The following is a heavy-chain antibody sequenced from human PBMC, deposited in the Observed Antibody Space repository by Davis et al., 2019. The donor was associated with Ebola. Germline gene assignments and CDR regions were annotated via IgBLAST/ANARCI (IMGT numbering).Heavy chain of an antibody. CDR3: ARGRWLHLGPIFDY. V-gene: IGHV3-23*01. CDR2: ISGSGGST. Sequence: PGGSLRLSCAASGFTFSSYAMSWVRQAPGKGLEWVSAISGSGGSTYYADSVKGRFTISRDNSKNTLYLQMNSLRAEDTAVYYCARGRWLHLGPIFDYWGQGTLVTVSS. CDR1: GFTFSSYA. D-gene: IGHD5-24*01. J-gene: IGHJ4*02.